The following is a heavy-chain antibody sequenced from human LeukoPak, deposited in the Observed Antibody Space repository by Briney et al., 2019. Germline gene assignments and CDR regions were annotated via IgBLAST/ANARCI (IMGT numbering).Heavy chain of an antibody. CDR1: GFTFSSYS. CDR3: ARDRGESSYFDY. D-gene: IGHD3-16*01. Sequence: GGSLRLSCAASGFTFSSYSMNWVRQAPGKGLEWVSSISSSTSYIYYADLVKGRFTISRDNAKNSLYLQMNSLRAEDTAVYYCARDRGESSYFDYWGQGTLVTVSS. CDR2: ISSSTSYI. J-gene: IGHJ4*02. V-gene: IGHV3-21*01.